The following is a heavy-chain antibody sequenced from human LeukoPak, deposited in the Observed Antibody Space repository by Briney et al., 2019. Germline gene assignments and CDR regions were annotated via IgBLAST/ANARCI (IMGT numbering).Heavy chain of an antibody. J-gene: IGHJ4*02. CDR3: AKEGAAPGPDFDY. CDR2: IVPSGIT. D-gene: IGHD6-13*01. CDR1: GASIRSYY. Sequence: SETLSLTCTVSGASIRSYYWSWLRQPAGKGLEWIGRIVPSGITNYNPSLESRVTMSVDMSKNQFSLNLKSVTAADTAAYYCAKEGAAPGPDFDYWGQGILVIVSS. V-gene: IGHV4-4*07.